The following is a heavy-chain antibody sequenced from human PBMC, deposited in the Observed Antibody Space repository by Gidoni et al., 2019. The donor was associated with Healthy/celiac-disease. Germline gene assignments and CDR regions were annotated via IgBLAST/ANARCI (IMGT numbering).Heavy chain of an antibody. CDR2: IIPIFGTA. CDR3: ALEMATIGPLRYYGMDV. Sequence: QVQLVQSGAELKKPGSSVKVSCKASGGTFSSYAISWVRQAPGQGLEWMGGIIPIFGTANYAKKFQGRVTITADETTSTAYMELSSLRSEDTAVYYCALEMATIGPLRYYGMDVWGQGTTVTVSS. J-gene: IGHJ6*02. CDR1: GGTFSSYA. V-gene: IGHV1-69*01. D-gene: IGHD5-12*01.